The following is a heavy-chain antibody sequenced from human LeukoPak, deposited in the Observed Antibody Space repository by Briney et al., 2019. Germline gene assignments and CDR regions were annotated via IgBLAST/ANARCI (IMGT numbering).Heavy chain of an antibody. V-gene: IGHV4-34*01. Sequence: PSETLSLTCAVYGGSCSGYYWSWIRQPPGKGLEWIGEINHSGSTNYNPSLKSRVTISVDTSKNQFSLKLSSVTAADTAVYYCAREARWFGVGAFDIWGQGTMVTVSS. CDR1: GGSCSGYY. CDR3: AREARWFGVGAFDI. CDR2: INHSGST. D-gene: IGHD3-10*01. J-gene: IGHJ3*02.